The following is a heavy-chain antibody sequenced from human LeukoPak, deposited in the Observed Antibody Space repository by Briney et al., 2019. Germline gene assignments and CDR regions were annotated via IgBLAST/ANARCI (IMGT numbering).Heavy chain of an antibody. CDR3: ARAVGQLWLDY. Sequence: PGGSLRLSCAASGFTFSSYCMYWVRQAPGKGLVFVSRINGNGSTTTYADSVKGRFTISRDNAKNTLYLQMNSLRAEETAVYYCARAVGQLWLDYWGQGTLVTVSS. CDR2: INGNGSTT. D-gene: IGHD5-18*01. V-gene: IGHV3-74*01. CDR1: GFTFSSYC. J-gene: IGHJ4*02.